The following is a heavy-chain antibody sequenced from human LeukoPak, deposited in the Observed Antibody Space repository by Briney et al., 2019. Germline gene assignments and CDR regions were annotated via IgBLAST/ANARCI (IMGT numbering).Heavy chain of an antibody. D-gene: IGHD6-19*01. CDR2: INPNSGGT. CDR1: GYTFTGYY. J-gene: IGHJ4*02. Sequence: ASVKVSCKASGYTFTGYYMHWVRQAPGQGLEWMGWINPNSGGTNYAQKFQGRVTMTRDTSISTAYMELSRLRSDDTAVYYCARVSWSGWYGGRYFDYWGQGTLVTVSS. V-gene: IGHV1-2*02. CDR3: ARVSWSGWYGGRYFDY.